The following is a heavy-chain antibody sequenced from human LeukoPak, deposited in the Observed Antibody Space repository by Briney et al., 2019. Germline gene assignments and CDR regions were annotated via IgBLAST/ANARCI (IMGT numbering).Heavy chain of an antibody. CDR3: ARSYDSSGYYHYYGMDV. D-gene: IGHD3-22*01. Sequence: SETLSLTCTVSGGSISSYYWSWIRQPPGKGLEWLGYIYYSGSTNYNPSLKSRVTISVDTSKNQFSLKLSSVTAADTAVYYCARSYDSSGYYHYYGMDVWGQGTTVTVSS. CDR2: IYYSGST. V-gene: IGHV4-59*01. J-gene: IGHJ6*02. CDR1: GGSISSYY.